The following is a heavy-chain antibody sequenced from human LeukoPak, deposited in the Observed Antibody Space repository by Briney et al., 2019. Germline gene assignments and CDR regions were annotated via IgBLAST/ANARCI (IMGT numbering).Heavy chain of an antibody. Sequence: ASVKVSCKASGYTFSSYGINWVRQAPGQGLEWMGWISFYNGNTNYTQKLQGRVTMTTDTSTSTAYMELRSLRSDDTAVYYCARGLEQQLAWYFDLWGRGTLVTVSS. CDR3: ARGLEQQLAWYFDL. CDR2: ISFYNGNT. V-gene: IGHV1-18*01. CDR1: GYTFSSYG. J-gene: IGHJ2*01. D-gene: IGHD6-13*01.